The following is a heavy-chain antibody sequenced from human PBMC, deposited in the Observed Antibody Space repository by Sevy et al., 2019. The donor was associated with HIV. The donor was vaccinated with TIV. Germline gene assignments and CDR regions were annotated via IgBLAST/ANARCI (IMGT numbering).Heavy chain of an antibody. CDR2: ISSSGSTI. Sequence: GGSLRLSCAASGFTFSNYEMDWVRQAPGKGLEWVSYISSSGSTIYYAHSVKGRFTISRDNAKNSMYLQMNSLRAEDTGVYYCARGARYYYYGSGSYYNAAFDIWGQGTMVTVSS. CDR3: ARGARYYYYGSGSYYNAAFDI. D-gene: IGHD3-10*01. J-gene: IGHJ3*02. V-gene: IGHV3-48*03. CDR1: GFTFSNYE.